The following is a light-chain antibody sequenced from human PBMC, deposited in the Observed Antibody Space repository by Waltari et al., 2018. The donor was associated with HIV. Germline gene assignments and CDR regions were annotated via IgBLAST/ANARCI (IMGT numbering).Light chain of an antibody. CDR3: QVWDSSSDHRI. J-gene: IGLJ2*01. V-gene: IGLV3-21*04. Sequence: SYVLTQPPSESVAPGKTARITCEGKNIGVKSVHWYQQKPGQAPVLVIYDDDDRPSGIAERFAGSSSGNTATLTINRVEAGDEADYYCQVWDSSSDHRIFGGGTKLTVL. CDR1: NIGVKS. CDR2: DDD.